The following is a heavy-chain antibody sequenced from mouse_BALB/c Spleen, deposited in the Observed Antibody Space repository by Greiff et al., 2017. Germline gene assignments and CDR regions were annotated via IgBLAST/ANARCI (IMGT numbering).Heavy chain of an antibody. CDR1: GFTFSSFG. J-gene: IGHJ2*01. CDR3: ARELGRDFDY. CDR2: ISSGSSTI. D-gene: IGHD4-1*01. Sequence: EVHLVESGGGLVQPGGSRKLSCAASGFTFSSFGMHWVRQAPEKGLEWVAYISSGSSTIYYADTVKGRFTISRDNPKNTLFLQMTSLRSEDTAMYYCARELGRDFDYWGQGTTLTVSS. V-gene: IGHV5-17*02.